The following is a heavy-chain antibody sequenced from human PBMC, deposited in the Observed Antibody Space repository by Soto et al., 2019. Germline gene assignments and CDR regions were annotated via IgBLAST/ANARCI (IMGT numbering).Heavy chain of an antibody. CDR3: ARRSSSPFYYYYYYMDV. V-gene: IGHV4-31*03. Sequence: SETLSLTCTVSGGSISSGGYYWSWIRQHPGKGLEWIGYIYYSGSTYYNPSLKSRVTISVDTSKNQFSLKLSSVTAADTAVYYCARRSSSPFYYYYYYMDVWGKGTTVTVSS. J-gene: IGHJ6*03. CDR1: GGSISSGGYY. CDR2: IYYSGST. D-gene: IGHD6-6*01.